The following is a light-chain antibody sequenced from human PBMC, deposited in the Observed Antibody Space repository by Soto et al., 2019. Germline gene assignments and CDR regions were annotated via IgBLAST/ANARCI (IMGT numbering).Light chain of an antibody. CDR1: QSVDIN. CDR2: AAP. J-gene: IGKJ2*01. V-gene: IGKV3-15*01. CDR3: YQYSSWPPYT. Sequence: EIAMTQSPATLSVSPEEIATLSCRASQSVDINLAWYQQKPGQPPRLLIYAAPTRTTGIPARFSGRGSGTEVTLTISSRQSEGFAVYYCYQYSSWPPYTFGQGTKRDIK.